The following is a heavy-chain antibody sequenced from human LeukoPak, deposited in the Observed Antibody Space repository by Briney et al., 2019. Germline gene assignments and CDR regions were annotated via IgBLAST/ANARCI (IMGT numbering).Heavy chain of an antibody. CDR2: INSDSDTV. J-gene: IGHJ4*02. CDR1: GFTFRTYG. V-gene: IGHV3-48*04. CDR3: ASLGN. Sequence: GGSLRLSCAASGFTFRTYGMNWVRQAPGKGLEWISYINSDSDTVYYSNSVKGRFSISRDNAKNSLYLQMNSLRADDTAVYYCASLGNWGQGTLVTVSS. D-gene: IGHD1-1*01.